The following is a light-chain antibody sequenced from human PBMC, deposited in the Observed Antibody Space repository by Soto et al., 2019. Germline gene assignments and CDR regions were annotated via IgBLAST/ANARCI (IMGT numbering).Light chain of an antibody. CDR2: EGS. CDR3: SSYAGSSTFYV. J-gene: IGLJ1*01. V-gene: IGLV2-23*01. CDR1: SSDVGSYNL. Sequence: QSVLTQPASVSGSPGQSITISCTGTSSDVGSYNLVSWYQQHPGKAPKLMIYEGSKRPSGVSNRFSGSKSGNTASLTISGLQAEDEADYYCSSYAGSSTFYVFGTGTKLTVL.